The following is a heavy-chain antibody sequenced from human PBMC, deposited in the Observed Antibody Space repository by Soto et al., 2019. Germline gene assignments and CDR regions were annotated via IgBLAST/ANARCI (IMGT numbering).Heavy chain of an antibody. J-gene: IGHJ3*02. CDR1: RFTFSSYG. CDR2: IWYDGSNK. Sequence: QVQLVESGGGVVQPGRSLRLSCAASRFTFSSYGMHWVRQAPGKGLEWVAVIWYDGSNKYYADSVKGRFTISRDNSKNTLYLQMNSLRAEDTAVYYCAREMATVLDAFDIWGQGTMVTVSS. D-gene: IGHD4-4*01. CDR3: AREMATVLDAFDI. V-gene: IGHV3-33*01.